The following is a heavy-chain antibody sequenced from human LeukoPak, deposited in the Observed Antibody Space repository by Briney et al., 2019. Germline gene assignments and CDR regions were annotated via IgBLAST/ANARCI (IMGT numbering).Heavy chain of an antibody. CDR1: EGTFSSYA. D-gene: IGHD3-10*01. CDR3: ARTYYYGSGRYPFDY. J-gene: IGHJ4*02. V-gene: IGHV1-69*13. CDR2: IIPIFGTA. Sequence: SVKVSCKASEGTFSSYAISWVRQAPGQGLEWMGGIIPIFGTANYAQKFQGRVTITADESTSTAYMELSSLRSEDTAVYYCARTYYYGSGRYPFDYWGQGTLVTVSS.